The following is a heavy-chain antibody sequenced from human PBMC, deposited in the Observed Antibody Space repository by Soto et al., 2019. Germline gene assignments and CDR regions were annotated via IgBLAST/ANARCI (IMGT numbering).Heavy chain of an antibody. V-gene: IGHV4-59*01. CDR3: ARYDGRY. Sequence: PSETLSLTCTVSGGSISSYYWSWIRQPPGKGLEWIGYIYYSGGTNYNPSLKSRVTISVDTSKNQFSLKLSSVTAADTAVYYCARYDGRYWGQGTLVTVSS. J-gene: IGHJ4*02. CDR2: IYYSGGT. D-gene: IGHD3-16*01. CDR1: GGSISSYY.